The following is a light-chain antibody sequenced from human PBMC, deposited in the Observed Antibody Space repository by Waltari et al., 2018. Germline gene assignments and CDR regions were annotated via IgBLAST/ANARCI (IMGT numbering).Light chain of an antibody. V-gene: IGLV2-11*01. CDR3: CSYAGSFTLL. Sequence: QSALTQPRSVSGSPGQSVPISCTGTSSNVGGYNYVSWYQQHPGKAPKLMIYDITQRPSGVPDRFSGSKSGTTASLTISGLQADDEADYYCCSYAGSFTLLFGGGTRVTVL. J-gene: IGLJ2*01. CDR1: SSNVGGYNY. CDR2: DIT.